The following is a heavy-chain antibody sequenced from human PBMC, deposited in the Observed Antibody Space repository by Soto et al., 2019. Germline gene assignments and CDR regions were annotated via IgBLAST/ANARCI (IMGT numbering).Heavy chain of an antibody. J-gene: IGHJ4*02. Sequence: ASVKVSCKASGYTFTSYAMHWVRQAPGQRLEWMGWINAGNGNTKYSQKFQGRVTITRDTSASTAYMELSSLRSEDTAVYYCARDPLRGRSWYGVFDYGGQGTLVTVSS. V-gene: IGHV1-3*01. CDR3: ARDPLRGRSWYGVFDY. CDR1: GYTFTSYA. CDR2: INAGNGNT. D-gene: IGHD6-13*01.